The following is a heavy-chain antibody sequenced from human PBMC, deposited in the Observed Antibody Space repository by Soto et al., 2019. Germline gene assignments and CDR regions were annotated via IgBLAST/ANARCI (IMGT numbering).Heavy chain of an antibody. V-gene: IGHV4-59*11. J-gene: IGHJ6*02. CDR1: GGSISPHY. Sequence: SETLSLTCSVSGGSISPHYWSWIRLPPGKGLECIGYIYYSGNTTYNPSLKSRVTISVDTSKNQFSLNLRSVTAADTAVYYCARGGDSTYYYGMDVWGQGTAVTAP. CDR2: IYYSGNT. D-gene: IGHD4-4*01. CDR3: ARGGDSTYYYGMDV.